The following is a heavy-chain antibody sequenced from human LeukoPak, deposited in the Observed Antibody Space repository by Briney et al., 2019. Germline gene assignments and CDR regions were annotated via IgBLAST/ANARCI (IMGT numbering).Heavy chain of an antibody. CDR1: GFTVSSNY. CDR3: ARVATSYCYGSGSPPGAFDI. CDR2: IYSGGST. Sequence: GGSLRLSCAASGFTVSSNYMSWVRQAPGKGLEWVSVIYSGGSTYYADSVKGRFTISRDNSKNTLYLQMNSLRAEDTAVYYCARVATSYCYGSGSPPGAFDIWGQGTMVTVSS. D-gene: IGHD3-10*01. V-gene: IGHV3-66*01. J-gene: IGHJ3*02.